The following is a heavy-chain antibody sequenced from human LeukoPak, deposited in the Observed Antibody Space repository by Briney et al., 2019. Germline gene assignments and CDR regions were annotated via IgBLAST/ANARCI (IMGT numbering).Heavy chain of an antibody. D-gene: IGHD3-10*01. CDR3: ARGRFGLD. Sequence: RAGGSLRLPCAASGFTFSTLEMTWVRQAPGKGLEWVSYISSSGSTIYYADSVKGRFTISRDNAKNSLYLQMNSLRVEDTAIYHCARGRFGLDWGQGTLVTVSS. CDR1: GFTFSTLE. J-gene: IGHJ4*02. V-gene: IGHV3-48*03. CDR2: ISSSGSTI.